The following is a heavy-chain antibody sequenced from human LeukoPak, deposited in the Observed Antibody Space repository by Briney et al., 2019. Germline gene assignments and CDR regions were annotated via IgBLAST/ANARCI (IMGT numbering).Heavy chain of an antibody. D-gene: IGHD3-22*01. J-gene: IGHJ4*02. Sequence: GGSLRLSCTASGFTFASSWMNWVRQAPGRGLEWVSSISSSSSYIYYADSVKGRFTISRDNAKNSLYLQMNSLRAEDTAVYYCARDGSYYDSSGYYYLNYWGQGTLVTVSS. CDR3: ARDGSYYDSSGYYYLNY. CDR1: GFTFASSW. CDR2: ISSSSSYI. V-gene: IGHV3-21*01.